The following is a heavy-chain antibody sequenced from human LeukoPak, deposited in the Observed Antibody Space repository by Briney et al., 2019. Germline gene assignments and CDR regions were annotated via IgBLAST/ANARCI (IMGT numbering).Heavy chain of an antibody. V-gene: IGHV3-21*01. Sequence: GGSLRLSCAASGVTFSSYSMNWVRQAPGKGLEWVSSISSSSSYIYYADSVKGRFTISRDNAKNSLYLQMNSLRAEDTAVYYCARVGRYYDSSGSSWGQGTLVTVSS. CDR2: ISSSSSYI. CDR1: GVTFSSYS. CDR3: ARVGRYYDSSGSS. J-gene: IGHJ5*02. D-gene: IGHD3-22*01.